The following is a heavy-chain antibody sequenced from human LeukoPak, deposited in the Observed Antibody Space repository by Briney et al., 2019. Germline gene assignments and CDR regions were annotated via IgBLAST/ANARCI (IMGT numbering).Heavy chain of an antibody. Sequence: KPSETLSLTCAVYGGSFSGYYWSWIRQPPGKGLEWIGKINHSGSTNYNPSLKSRVTISVDTSKNQFSLKLSSVTAADTAVYYCARGGYVWGGYRTYYFDYWGQGTLVTVSS. CDR3: ARGGYVWGGYRTYYFDY. V-gene: IGHV4-34*01. J-gene: IGHJ4*02. CDR1: GGSFSGYY. D-gene: IGHD3-16*02. CDR2: INHSGST.